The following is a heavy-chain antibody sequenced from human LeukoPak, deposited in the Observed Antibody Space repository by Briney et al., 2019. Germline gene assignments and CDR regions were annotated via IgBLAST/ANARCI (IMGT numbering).Heavy chain of an antibody. V-gene: IGHV4-30-4*07. CDR1: GGSISSGDYS. CDR3: ARSQFYGSGSYQGRWFDP. CDR2: IYYSGST. J-gene: IGHJ5*02. D-gene: IGHD3-10*01. Sequence: PSETLSLTCAVSGGSISSGDYSWSWIRQPPGKGLEWIGNIYYSGSTYYNPSLKSRVNISVDTSKNQFSLKLTSVTAADTAVYYCARSQFYGSGSYQGRWFDPWGQGTLVTASS.